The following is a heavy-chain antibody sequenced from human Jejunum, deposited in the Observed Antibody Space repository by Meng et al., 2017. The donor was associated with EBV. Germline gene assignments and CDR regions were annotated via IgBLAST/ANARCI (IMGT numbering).Heavy chain of an antibody. V-gene: IGHV3-72*01. CDR1: GFTFSYHY. D-gene: IGHD3-10*01. J-gene: IGHJ4*02. CDR3: ADVTVTSGSDF. CDR2: IKNKADGYTT. Sequence: EVQLWGPGGGLSQPGGSLRLSCVASGFTFSYHYMDWVRQAPGKGLEWVGRIKNKADGYTTIYAASVKGRFTVSRDDSKSSLYLQMNSLKAEDTAVYYCADVTVTSGSDFWGQGTLVTVSS.